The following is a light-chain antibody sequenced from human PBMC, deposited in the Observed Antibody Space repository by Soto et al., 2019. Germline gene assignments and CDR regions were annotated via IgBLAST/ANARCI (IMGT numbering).Light chain of an antibody. CDR3: QQYGSSPLT. Sequence: EIVLTQSPGTLSLSSGERATLSCRASQSVSSNYLAWYQQKPGQAPRLLIFGASSRATGIPDRFSGSGSGTDFTLTFRRLEPEDFAVYYCQQYGSSPLTFGGGTKVEIK. V-gene: IGKV3-20*01. CDR2: GAS. J-gene: IGKJ4*01. CDR1: QSVSSNY.